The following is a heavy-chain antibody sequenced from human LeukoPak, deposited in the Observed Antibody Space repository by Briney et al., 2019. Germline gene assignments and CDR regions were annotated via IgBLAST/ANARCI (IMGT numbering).Heavy chain of an antibody. V-gene: IGHV3-11*01. CDR2: IGYSATTV. J-gene: IGHJ4*02. D-gene: IGHD6-19*01. Sequence: GGSLRLSCAASGFTFSDYYMTWIRQAPGKGLEWISYIGYSATTVYYADSVRGRFTISRDDAKNSLFLQMDSLGAEDTAVYYCARTLAVADHWGQGTLVTVSS. CDR1: GFTFSDYY. CDR3: ARTLAVADH.